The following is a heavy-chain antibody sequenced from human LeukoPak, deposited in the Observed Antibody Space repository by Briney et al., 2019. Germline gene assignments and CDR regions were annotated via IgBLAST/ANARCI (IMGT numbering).Heavy chain of an antibody. Sequence: GESLKISCKECPYYFINFWIGWVRQMPGKGLEWMGIIYPADSDTRYNPSFQGHVTISADRSASTAYLQWHSLKASDTAIYYCARGVNDEYFQSWGQGTLVTVSS. D-gene: IGHD3-10*01. CDR3: ARGVNDEYFQS. CDR2: IYPADSDT. CDR1: PYYFINFW. J-gene: IGHJ1*01. V-gene: IGHV5-51*01.